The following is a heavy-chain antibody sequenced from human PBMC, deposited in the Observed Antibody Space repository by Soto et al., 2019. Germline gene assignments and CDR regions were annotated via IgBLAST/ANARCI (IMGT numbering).Heavy chain of an antibody. CDR1: GYDYVTYA. D-gene: IGHD5-18*01. V-gene: IGHV1-18*01. CDR2: ISTLNGNT. CDR3: ASRGQVWLPDYYGMDV. Sequence: QAQLVQSGAEVKKPGASVNVSCKASGYDYVTYAITWVRQRPGQGLEWMGWISTLNGNTNYAQNVQGRVTMTTDTSTRIVHLERRSLRSDDTAVYYCASRGQVWLPDYYGMDVWGQGTTVTVSS. J-gene: IGHJ6*02.